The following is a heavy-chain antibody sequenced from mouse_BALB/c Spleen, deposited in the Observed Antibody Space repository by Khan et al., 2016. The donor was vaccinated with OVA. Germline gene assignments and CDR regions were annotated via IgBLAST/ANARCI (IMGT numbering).Heavy chain of an antibody. D-gene: IGHD2-14*01. J-gene: IGHJ4*01. V-gene: IGHV2-6-4*01. Sequence: QMQLEESGPGLVAPSQSLSITCTVSGFSLSRYNIHWVRQPPGKGLEWLGMIWGGGDTDYNSTLKFRLSISKENSKSQVFLQVKSFQTDDSAMYHCARAYYRYGGYYAMDYWGQGTSVTVFS. CDR2: IWGGGDT. CDR1: GFSLSRYN. CDR3: ARAYYRYGGYYAMDY.